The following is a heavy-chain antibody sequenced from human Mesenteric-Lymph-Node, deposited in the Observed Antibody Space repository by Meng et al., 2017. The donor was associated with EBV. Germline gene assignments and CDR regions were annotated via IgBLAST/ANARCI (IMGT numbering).Heavy chain of an antibody. J-gene: IGHJ5*02. CDR3: VHKDPWVYHFGP. V-gene: IGHV2-5*02. CDR2: TYWDDDK. D-gene: IGHD1-14*01. Sequence: QITLKESGPTLVNPIXTLTLTGTFSGFSLSTNGVGVGWVCQPSGKALEWLGLTYWDDDKRYSPSLKCRLTITKESSKNEVVLRMTNMDPVDTGTYYCVHKDPWVYHFGPWGKVTLVTVS. CDR1: GFSLSTNGVG.